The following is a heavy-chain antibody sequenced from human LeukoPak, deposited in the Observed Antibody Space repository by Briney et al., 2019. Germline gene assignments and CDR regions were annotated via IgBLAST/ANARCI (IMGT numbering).Heavy chain of an antibody. CDR2: INPNSGDT. V-gene: IGHV1-2*02. Sequence: GASVKVSCKASGYTFTGYYMHWVRQAPGQGLEWMGWINPNSGDTNYAQKFQGRVTMTRDTSISTAYMELSRLRSDDTAVYYCARDQRGSYYGFFDYWGQGTLVTVSS. D-gene: IGHD1-26*01. CDR1: GYTFTGYY. J-gene: IGHJ4*02. CDR3: ARDQRGSYYGFFDY.